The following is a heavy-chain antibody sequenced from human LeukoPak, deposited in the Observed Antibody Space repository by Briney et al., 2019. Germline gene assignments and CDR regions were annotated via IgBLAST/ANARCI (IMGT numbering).Heavy chain of an antibody. CDR3: ARVRIAAAVTYFDY. V-gene: IGHV4-34*01. CDR2: ISSGGNT. J-gene: IGHJ4*02. Sequence: PSGTLSLTCAVSGGSFSGYYWTWIRQSPGKGLEWIGEISSGGNTNENPSPSLKSRVTISVDTSKNQFSLKLSSVTAADTAVYYCARVRIAAAVTYFDYWGQGTLVTVSS. CDR1: GGSFSGYY. D-gene: IGHD6-13*01.